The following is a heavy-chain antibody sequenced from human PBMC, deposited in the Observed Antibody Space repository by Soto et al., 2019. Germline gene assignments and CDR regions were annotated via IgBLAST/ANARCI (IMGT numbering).Heavy chain of an antibody. CDR3: ARDPSIAAAFSDY. D-gene: IGHD6-13*01. CDR2: IIPIFGTA. V-gene: IGHV1-69*13. J-gene: IGHJ4*02. CDR1: GGTFSSYA. Sequence: SVKVSCKASGGTFSSYAISWVRQAPGQGLEWMGGIIPIFGTANYAQKFQGRVTITADESTSTAYMELSSLRSEDTAVYYCARDPSIAAAFSDYWGQGTLVTVSS.